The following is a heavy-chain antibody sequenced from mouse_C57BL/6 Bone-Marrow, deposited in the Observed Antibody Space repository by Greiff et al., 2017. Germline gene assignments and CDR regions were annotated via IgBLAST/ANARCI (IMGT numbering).Heavy chain of an antibody. D-gene: IGHD2-2*01. V-gene: IGHV1-81*01. CDR1: GYTFTSYG. CDR2: IYPRSGNT. CDR3: ARSGNMVTTTRFAY. Sequence: QVQLQQSGAELARPGASVKLSCKASGYTFTSYGISWVKQRTGQGLEWIGEIYPRSGNTYYNEKFKGKATLTADKSSSTAYMELRSLTSEDSAVYFCARSGNMVTTTRFAYWGQGTLVTVSA. J-gene: IGHJ3*01.